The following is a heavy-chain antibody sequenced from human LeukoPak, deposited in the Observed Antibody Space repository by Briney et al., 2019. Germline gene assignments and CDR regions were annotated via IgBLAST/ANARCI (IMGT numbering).Heavy chain of an antibody. D-gene: IGHD2-8*01. J-gene: IGHJ4*02. CDR1: GFTFSNAW. CDR3: TADIVLMVYAVDY. V-gene: IGHV3-15*07. Sequence: PGGSLRLSCAASGFTFSNAWMNWVRQAPGKGLEWVGRIKSKTDGGTTDYAAPVKGRFTISRDDSKNTLYLQMNSLKTEDTAVYYCTADIVLMVYAVDYWGRGTLVTVSS. CDR2: IKSKTDGGTT.